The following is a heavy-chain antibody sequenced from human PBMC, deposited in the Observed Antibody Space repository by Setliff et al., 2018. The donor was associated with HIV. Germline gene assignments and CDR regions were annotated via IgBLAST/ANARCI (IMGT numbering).Heavy chain of an antibody. Sequence: GASVKVSCKASGGTFSSYAISWVRQAPGQGLEWMGGIIPILGIANYAQKFQGRVTMTTDTSTSTAYMELRNLRSDDTALYFCAREHSTTWPYFDFWGQGTLVTVSS. D-gene: IGHD6-13*01. J-gene: IGHJ4*02. CDR2: IIPILGIA. V-gene: IGHV1-69*10. CDR1: GGTFSSYA. CDR3: AREHSTTWPYFDF.